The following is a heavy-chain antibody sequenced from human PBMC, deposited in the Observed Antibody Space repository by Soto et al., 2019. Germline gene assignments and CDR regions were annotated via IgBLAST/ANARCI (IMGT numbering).Heavy chain of an antibody. Sequence: EVQLLESGGGLVQPGESLRLSCAASGFTFSSYAMSWVRQAPGKGMEWVSVISGSDDSTYYADSVKGRFTIARDKSKNTLYLQMNSLRAEDTAVYYCARRSSSSTVDYLGQGTLVTVSS. J-gene: IGHJ4*02. V-gene: IGHV3-23*01. CDR1: GFTFSSYA. D-gene: IGHD6-6*01. CDR2: ISGSDDST. CDR3: ARRSSSSTVDY.